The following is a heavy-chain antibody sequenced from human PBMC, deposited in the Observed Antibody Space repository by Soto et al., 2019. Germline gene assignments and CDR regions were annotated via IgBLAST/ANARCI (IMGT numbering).Heavy chain of an antibody. CDR1: GFSLSTSGVG. V-gene: IGHV2-5*02. J-gene: IGHJ4*02. Sequence: KESGPTLVKPTQTLTLTCTFSGFSLSTSGVGVGGIRQPPGKALEWLAVIYWDDDKRYSPSLKSRLTITKDTSKNQVVLTMTNMDPVDTATYYCAHRGTMFDYWGQGTLVTVSS. CDR2: IYWDDDK. CDR3: AHRGTMFDY. D-gene: IGHD3-10*01.